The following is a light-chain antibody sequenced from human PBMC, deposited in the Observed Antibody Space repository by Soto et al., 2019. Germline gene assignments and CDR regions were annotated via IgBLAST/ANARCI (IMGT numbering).Light chain of an antibody. V-gene: IGKV1-39*01. CDR1: QSISSY. CDR2: AAS. CDR3: QQSYSTPYT. Sequence: DIQMTQSPSSLSASVGDRVTITCRASQSISSYLNWYQQKPGKAPKPLIYAASSLQSGVPSRFSGSGSGTDFTLTISSLQPEDFGTYYCQQSYSTPYTFGQGTQL. J-gene: IGKJ2*01.